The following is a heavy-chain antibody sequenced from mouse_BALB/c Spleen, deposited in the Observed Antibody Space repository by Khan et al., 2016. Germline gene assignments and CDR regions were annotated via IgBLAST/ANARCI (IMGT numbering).Heavy chain of an antibody. V-gene: IGHV5-6-5*01. J-gene: IGHJ2*01. CDR1: GFTFSSYA. CDR3: ARKVNYFDY. Sequence: EVELVESGGGLVKPGGSLKLSCAASGFTFSSYAMSWVRQTPEKRLEWVASISSGGSSFYPDILKDRFTISRVNARNILYLQMSSLRSEEPALYSCARKVNYFDYWGQGTTLTVSS. CDR2: ISSGGSS.